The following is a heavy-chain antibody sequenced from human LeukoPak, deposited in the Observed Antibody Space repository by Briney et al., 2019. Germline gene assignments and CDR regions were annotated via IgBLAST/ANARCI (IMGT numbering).Heavy chain of an antibody. CDR1: GGSISSSSYY. Sequence: SETLSLTCTVSGGSISSSSYYWGWIRQPPGKGLEWVGSIYYSGSTYYYPSLKSRVTISVDTSKNQFSLKLSSVTAADTAVYYCARRRGSGCDYWGQGTLVTVSS. CDR3: ARRRGSGCDY. J-gene: IGHJ4*02. CDR2: IYYSGST. V-gene: IGHV4-39*01. D-gene: IGHD6-19*01.